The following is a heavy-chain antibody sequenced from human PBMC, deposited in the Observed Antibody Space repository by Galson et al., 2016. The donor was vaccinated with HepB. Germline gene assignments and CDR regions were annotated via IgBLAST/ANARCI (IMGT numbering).Heavy chain of an antibody. CDR1: GFTFSNYG. Sequence: SLRLSCAASGFTFSNYGMHWVRQAPGKGLEWVAVIWYDGSEKYYADSVKGRFTISRDNSKNTLHLQMNSLRAEDTAVYYCARIYYEILTGLTPWYYFDSRGQGTLVTVSS. V-gene: IGHV3-33*01. J-gene: IGHJ4*02. D-gene: IGHD3-9*01. CDR2: IWYDGSEK. CDR3: ARIYYEILTGLTPWYYFDS.